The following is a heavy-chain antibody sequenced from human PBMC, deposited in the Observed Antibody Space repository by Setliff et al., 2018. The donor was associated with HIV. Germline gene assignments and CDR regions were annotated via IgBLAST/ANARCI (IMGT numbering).Heavy chain of an antibody. D-gene: IGHD4-4*01. CDR3: SRSRNLDY. J-gene: IGHJ4*02. CDR1: GGSITRTPYY. CDR2: IYHTGIT. V-gene: IGHV4-39*01. Sequence: PSETLSLTCTVSGGSITRTPYYWGWIRQPPGKGLEWIGSIYHTGITYDNPSLKSRVTISVDTSASTVYMELSSLRSEDTAMYYCSRSRNLDYWGQGTLVTVSS.